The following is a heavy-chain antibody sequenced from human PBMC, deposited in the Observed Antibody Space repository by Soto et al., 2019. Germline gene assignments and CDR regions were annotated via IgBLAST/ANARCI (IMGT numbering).Heavy chain of an antibody. J-gene: IGHJ6*02. D-gene: IGHD1-26*01. Sequence: SVAVCCKASGYTYDSYGSRWVRPEQRQGLEWMGWISAYNGNTNYAQKLQGRVTTTTDTSTSTAYMELRSLRSDDTAVYYCARDRVGAGYYYGMDVWGQGTTVTVSS. V-gene: IGHV1-18*01. CDR3: ARDRVGAGYYYGMDV. CDR1: GYTYDSYG. CDR2: ISAYNGNT.